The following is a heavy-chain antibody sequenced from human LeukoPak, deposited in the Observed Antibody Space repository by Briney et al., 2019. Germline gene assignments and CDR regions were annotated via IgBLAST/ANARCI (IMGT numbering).Heavy chain of an antibody. D-gene: IGHD3-22*01. J-gene: IGHJ4*02. V-gene: IGHV1-58*01. CDR3: AARGWNYYDSSGYKYYFDY. CDR1: GFTFTSSA. CDR2: IVVGSGNT. Sequence: SVKVSCKASGFTFTSSAVQWVRQARGQRLEWIGWIVVGSGNTNYAQKFQERVTITRDMSTSTAYMELSSLRSEDTAVYYCAARGWNYYDSSGYKYYFDYWGQGTLVTVSS.